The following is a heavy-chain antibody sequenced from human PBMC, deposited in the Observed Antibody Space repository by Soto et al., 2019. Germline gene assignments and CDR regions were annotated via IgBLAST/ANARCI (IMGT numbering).Heavy chain of an antibody. D-gene: IGHD4-17*01. V-gene: IGHV1-69*01. CDR2: ITPIFGTA. Sequence: QVQLVQSGAEVKKPGSSVKVSCKASGGTFSSYAISWVRQAPGQGLEWMGGITPIFGTANYAQKFQGRVTITADESTSTAYMELSSLRSEDTAVYYCARDLENYGGNSEPSYYYYGMDVWGQGTTVTVSS. CDR3: ARDLENYGGNSEPSYYYYGMDV. CDR1: GGTFSSYA. J-gene: IGHJ6*02.